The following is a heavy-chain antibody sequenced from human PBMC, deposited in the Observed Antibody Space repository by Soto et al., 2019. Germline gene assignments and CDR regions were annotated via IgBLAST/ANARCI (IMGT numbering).Heavy chain of an antibody. CDR1: GFTFSSQT. J-gene: IGHJ3*01. V-gene: IGHV3-21*01. Sequence: GSLRLSCAVSGFTFSSQTMNWVRQAPGKGLEWVSSVSSSGSYKYYAGSVKGRFTISRDNAKNSLYLQMNSLRAEDTAVYFCASPRGLDDAFDFWGQGTMVTVSS. D-gene: IGHD3-10*01. CDR2: VSSSGSYK. CDR3: ASPRGLDDAFDF.